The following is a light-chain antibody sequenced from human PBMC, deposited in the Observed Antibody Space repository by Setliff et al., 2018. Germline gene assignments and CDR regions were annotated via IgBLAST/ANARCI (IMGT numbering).Light chain of an antibody. V-gene: IGLV2-14*01. Sequence: QSVLAQPASVSGSPGQSITISCTGASSDIGDSNYVSWYQQHPGKALKLIIYDVSDRPSGVSHRFSGSKSGNTASLTISGLLAEDEADYDCSSYTTSSTCVIGTGTKVTVL. J-gene: IGLJ1*01. CDR2: DVS. CDR1: SSDIGDSNY. CDR3: SSYTTSSTCV.